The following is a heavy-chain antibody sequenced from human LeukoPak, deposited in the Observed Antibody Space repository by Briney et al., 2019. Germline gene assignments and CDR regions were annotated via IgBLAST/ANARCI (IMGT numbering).Heavy chain of an antibody. D-gene: IGHD2-21*02. CDR3: AREILAYCGGDCYSAPFDY. CDR1: GGSISSYY. V-gene: IGHV4-4*07. Sequence: SETLSLTCTVSGGSISSYYWSWIRQPAGKGLEWIGHIYTSGSTNYNPSLKSRVTMSVDTSKNQFSLKLSSVTAADTAVYYCAREILAYCGGDCYSAPFDYWGQGTLVTVSS. CDR2: IYTSGST. J-gene: IGHJ4*02.